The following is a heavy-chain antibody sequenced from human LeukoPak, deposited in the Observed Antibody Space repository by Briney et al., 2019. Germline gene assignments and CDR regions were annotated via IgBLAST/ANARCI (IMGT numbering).Heavy chain of an antibody. Sequence: KPGGSLRLSCAASGFPFSDDWMSWVRQAPGKGLEWVGRIKKKGDGGTTDYAAPVKGRVTISRDDSKNMLYLEMNNLKIEDTAVYYCTTVTMVRDYDYWGQGTLVTVSS. CDR2: IKKKGDGGTT. D-gene: IGHD3-10*01. CDR1: GFPFSDDW. V-gene: IGHV3-15*01. J-gene: IGHJ4*02. CDR3: TTVTMVRDYDY.